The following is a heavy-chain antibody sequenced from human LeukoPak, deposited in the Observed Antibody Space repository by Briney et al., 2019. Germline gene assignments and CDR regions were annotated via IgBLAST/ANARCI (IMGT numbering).Heavy chain of an antibody. V-gene: IGHV3-30*18. CDR3: AKENHHEDFDY. CDR1: GFTFSSYG. CDR2: ISYDGSNK. Sequence: GGSLRLSCAASGFTFSSYGMHWVRQAPGKGLEWVAVISYDGSNKYYADSVKGRFTISRDNSKSTLYLQMNSLRAEDTAVYYCAKENHHEDFDYWGQGTLVTVSS. J-gene: IGHJ4*02.